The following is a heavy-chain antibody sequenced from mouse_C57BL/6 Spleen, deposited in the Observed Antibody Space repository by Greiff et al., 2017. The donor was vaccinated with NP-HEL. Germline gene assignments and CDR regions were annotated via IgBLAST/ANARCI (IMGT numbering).Heavy chain of an antibody. V-gene: IGHV1-64*01. D-gene: IGHD1-1*01. Sequence: VQLQQPGAELVKPGASVKLSCKASGYTFTSYWMHWVKQRPGQGLEWIGMIHPNSGSTNYNEKFKIKATLTVDKSSSTAYMQLSSLTSEDSAVYYCARDYGSSYYAMDYWGQGTSVTVSS. J-gene: IGHJ4*01. CDR1: GYTFTSYW. CDR2: IHPNSGST. CDR3: ARDYGSSYYAMDY.